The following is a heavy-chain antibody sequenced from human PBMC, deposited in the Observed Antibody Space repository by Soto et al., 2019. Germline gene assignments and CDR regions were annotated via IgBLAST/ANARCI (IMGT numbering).Heavy chain of an antibody. CDR3: AKEEGYSSGWSGVDY. CDR1: GFTFSSYA. V-gene: IGHV3-23*01. Sequence: EVQLLESGGGLVQPGGSLRLSCAASGFTFSSYAMSWVRQAPGKGLEWVSAISGSGGSTYYADSVKGRFTISRDNSXXTLYLQMNSLRAEDTAVYYCAKEEGYSSGWSGVDYWGQGTLVTVSS. CDR2: ISGSGGST. D-gene: IGHD6-19*01. J-gene: IGHJ4*02.